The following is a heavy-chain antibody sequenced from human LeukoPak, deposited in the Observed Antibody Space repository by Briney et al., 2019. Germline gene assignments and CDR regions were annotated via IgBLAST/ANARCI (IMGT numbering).Heavy chain of an antibody. Sequence: QSGGSLRLSCAASGSTFEDHGMSWVRQVPGKGLEWVAGINWDGGSTGYADSVKGRFTISRDNAKNSLFLQMNSLRVEDTALYFCAMGDSSGWYFYYWGQGTLVTISS. J-gene: IGHJ4*02. CDR2: INWDGGST. CDR1: GSTFEDHG. D-gene: IGHD6-19*01. V-gene: IGHV3-20*04. CDR3: AMGDSSGWYFYY.